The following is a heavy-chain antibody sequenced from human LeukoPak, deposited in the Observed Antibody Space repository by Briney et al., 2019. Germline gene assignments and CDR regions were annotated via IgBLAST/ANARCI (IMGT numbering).Heavy chain of an antibody. Sequence: SETLSLTCTVSGGSISSGGYYWSWIRQHPGKGLEWIGYIYYSGSTYYNPSLKSRVNISVDTSKNQFSLKLSSVTAADTAVYYCARAAYGSTRFDPWGQGTLVTVSS. V-gene: IGHV4-31*03. J-gene: IGHJ5*02. CDR2: IYYSGST. D-gene: IGHD3-10*01. CDR1: GGSISSGGYY. CDR3: ARAAYGSTRFDP.